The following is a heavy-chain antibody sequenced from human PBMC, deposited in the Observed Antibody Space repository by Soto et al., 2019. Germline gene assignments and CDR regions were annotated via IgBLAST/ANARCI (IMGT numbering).Heavy chain of an antibody. D-gene: IGHD2-2*01. J-gene: IGHJ6*03. CDR1: GFTFSSYG. V-gene: IGHV3-33*01. CDR2: IWYDGSNK. CDR3: VRDVADIVVVPAAMHYYYYMDV. Sequence: QVQLVESGGGVVQPGRSLRLSCAASGFTFSSYGMHWVRQAPGKGLEWVAVIWYDGSNKYYADSVKGRFTISRDNSKNTLYLQMNSLRAEDTAVYYCVRDVADIVVVPAAMHYYYYMDVWGKGTTVTVSS.